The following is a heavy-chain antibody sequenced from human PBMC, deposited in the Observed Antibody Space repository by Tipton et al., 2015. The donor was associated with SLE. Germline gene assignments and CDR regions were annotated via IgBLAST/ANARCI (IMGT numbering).Heavy chain of an antibody. J-gene: IGHJ4*02. CDR2: IYYSGST. Sequence: TLSLTCTVSGGSISSSTYYWGWIRQPPGKGLEWIGRIYYSGSTYYNPSLKSQVTISVDTSKNQFSLKLSSVTAADTAVYYCARGPAFGGIVPYFNYWGQGTLVTVSS. V-gene: IGHV4-39*07. D-gene: IGHD3-3*01. CDR3: ARGPAFGGIVPYFNY. CDR1: GGSISSSTYY.